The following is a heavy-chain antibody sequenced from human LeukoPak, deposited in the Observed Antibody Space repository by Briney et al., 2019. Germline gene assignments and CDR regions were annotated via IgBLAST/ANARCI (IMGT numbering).Heavy chain of an antibody. CDR3: ATVLVRYSYGFPYYYGMDV. CDR1: GDSISSYY. Sequence: SATLSLTCTVSGDSISSYYWSWIRQTPGKGLEWIGYIYYSGSTNYNPSLKSRVTMSVDTSKNHLSLKLTSVTAADTAVYYCATVLVRYSYGFPYYYGMDVWGKGTTVTVSS. CDR2: IYYSGST. V-gene: IGHV4-59*01. D-gene: IGHD5-18*01. J-gene: IGHJ6*04.